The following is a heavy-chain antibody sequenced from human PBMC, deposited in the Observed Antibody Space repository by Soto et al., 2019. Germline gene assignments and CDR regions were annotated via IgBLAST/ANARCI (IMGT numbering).Heavy chain of an antibody. CDR1: GFTFSSYG. CDR3: ARSGVAGWNYFDY. CDR2: IWYDGSNK. Sequence: QVQLVESGGGVVQPGRSLRLSCAASGFTFSSYGMHWVRQAPGKGLEWVAVIWYDGSNKNYADSVKGRFTISRDNSKNTLYLQMNSLRAEDTAVYYCARSGVAGWNYFDYWGQGTLVTVSS. J-gene: IGHJ4*02. D-gene: IGHD6-19*01. V-gene: IGHV3-33*01.